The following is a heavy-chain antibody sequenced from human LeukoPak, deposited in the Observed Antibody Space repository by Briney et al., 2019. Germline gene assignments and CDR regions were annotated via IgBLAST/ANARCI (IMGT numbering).Heavy chain of an antibody. CDR2: ISWNSGSI. Sequence: GGSLRLSCAASGFTFDDYAMHWVRQAPGKGLEWDSGISWNSGSIGYADSVKGRFTISRDNAKNSLYLQMNSLRAEDMALYYCAKDGPLAAARAFDIWGQGTMVTVSS. J-gene: IGHJ3*02. V-gene: IGHV3-9*03. CDR3: AKDGPLAAARAFDI. D-gene: IGHD6-13*01. CDR1: GFTFDDYA.